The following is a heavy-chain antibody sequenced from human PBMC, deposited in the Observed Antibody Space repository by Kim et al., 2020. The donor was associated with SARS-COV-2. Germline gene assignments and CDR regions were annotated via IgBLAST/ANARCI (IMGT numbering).Heavy chain of an antibody. V-gene: IGHV3-53*01. D-gene: IGHD1-26*01. Sequence: ADSVKGQFTTSRDIPKDTLYLQMNSLSAEDTAVYYCSSSTVGAYFDYWGQGSLVTVSS. J-gene: IGHJ4*02. CDR3: SSSTVGAYFDY.